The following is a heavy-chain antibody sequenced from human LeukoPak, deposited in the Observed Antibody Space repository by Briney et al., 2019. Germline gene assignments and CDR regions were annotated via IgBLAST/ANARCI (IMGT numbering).Heavy chain of an antibody. CDR3: ARGYYGSGTYYMSFFDY. CDR2: IKQDGSEK. D-gene: IGHD3-10*01. CDR1: GFTFSSYW. V-gene: IGHV3-7*01. J-gene: IGHJ4*02. Sequence: PGGSLRLSCAASGFTFSSYWMTWVRQAPGKGLEWVANIKQDGSEKNYLDSVKGRFTISRDNAKNSLYLQMDTLNAEDTAVYFCARGYYGSGTYYMSFFDYWGQGTLVTVSS.